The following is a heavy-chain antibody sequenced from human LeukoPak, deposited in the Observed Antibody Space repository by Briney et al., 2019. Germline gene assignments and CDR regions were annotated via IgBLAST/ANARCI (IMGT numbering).Heavy chain of an antibody. CDR3: ASDSISMNAFDA. D-gene: IGHD3-22*01. Sequence: SETLSLTCTVSGGSLTTHYWSWIRQPPGRGLEWIGYISYIGSTNYNPSLKSRVTISIDTSKNEVSLMLTSLTAADAAVYYCASDSISMNAFDAWGQGTMVTVSS. CDR1: GGSLTTHY. J-gene: IGHJ3*01. V-gene: IGHV4-59*11. CDR2: ISYIGST.